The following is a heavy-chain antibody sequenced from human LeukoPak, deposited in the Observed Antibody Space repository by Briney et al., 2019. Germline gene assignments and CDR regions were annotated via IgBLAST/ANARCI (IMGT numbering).Heavy chain of an antibody. CDR3: ARALSLWSGYYGPYYYMDV. CDR2: MNPNSGNT. V-gene: IGHV1-8*03. CDR1: GYTFTSYD. D-gene: IGHD3-3*01. Sequence: ASVKVSCKASGYTFTSYDINWVRQATGQGLEWMGWMNPNSGNTGYAQKFQGRVTITRNTSISTAYMELSSLRSEDTAVYYCARALSLWSGYYGPYYYMDVWGKGTTVTVS. J-gene: IGHJ6*03.